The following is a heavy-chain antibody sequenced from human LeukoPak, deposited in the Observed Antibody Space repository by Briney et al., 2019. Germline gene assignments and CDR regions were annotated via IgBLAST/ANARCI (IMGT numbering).Heavy chain of an antibody. D-gene: IGHD3-16*02. Sequence: KPSETLSLTCTVSGGSISSYYWSWIRQPPGKGLEWIGYIYYSGSTNYNPSLKSRVTISVDTSKNQFSLKLSSVTAADTAVYYCAGTYDCVWGSYRYDYWGQGTLVTVSS. CDR3: AGTYDCVWGSYRYDY. CDR2: IYYSGST. J-gene: IGHJ4*02. CDR1: GGSISSYY. V-gene: IGHV4-59*01.